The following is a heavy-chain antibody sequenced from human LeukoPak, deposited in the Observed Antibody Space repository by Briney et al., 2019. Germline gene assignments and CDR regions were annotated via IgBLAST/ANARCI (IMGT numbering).Heavy chain of an antibody. J-gene: IGHJ3*02. CDR1: GGSICRSYEY. CDR3: ARKSGSRGAFDI. V-gene: IGHV4-39*01. CDR2: IYYSGSI. D-gene: IGHD3-10*01. Sequence: SETLSLTCTVSGGSICRSYEYWGWIRQPPGKGLQWIGHIYYSGSIYYNPSLRSRLTISIDTPKNQFSLKLGSVTAADTAVYYCARKSGSRGAFDIWGRETMVTVSS.